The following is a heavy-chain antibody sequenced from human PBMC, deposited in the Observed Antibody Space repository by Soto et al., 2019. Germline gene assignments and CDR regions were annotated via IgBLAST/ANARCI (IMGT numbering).Heavy chain of an antibody. CDR2: IHHGGTT. CDR3: AAYGVAYIWGNDA. V-gene: IGHV4-4*02. J-gene: IGHJ5*02. Sequence: QVQLQESGPGLVRPSWTLSITCAVYGGSVTSGNWLSWVRQPPGKGLEWIGEIHHGGTTNYNPSLKRRVTFSIGRSKNNFSLNLSSVTAEETGAYYCAAYGVAYIWGNDAWGQGTLVTVSS. D-gene: IGHD3-16*01. CDR1: GGSVTSGNW.